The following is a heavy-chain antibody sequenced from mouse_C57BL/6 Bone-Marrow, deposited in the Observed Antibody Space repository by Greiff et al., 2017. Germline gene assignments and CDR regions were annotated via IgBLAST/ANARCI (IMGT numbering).Heavy chain of an antibody. CDR3: ARSPYGNYYFDY. CDR2: ILPGSGST. CDR1: GYTFSSYW. Sequence: QVQLQQSGAELMKPGASVKISCKATGYTFSSYWIEWVKQRPGHGLEWIGEILPGSGSTNYNAKFKGKATFTADTSSNATYMQLSSLTSEDSAVYYCARSPYGNYYFDYWGQGTTLTVSS. V-gene: IGHV1-9*01. J-gene: IGHJ2*01. D-gene: IGHD2-10*02.